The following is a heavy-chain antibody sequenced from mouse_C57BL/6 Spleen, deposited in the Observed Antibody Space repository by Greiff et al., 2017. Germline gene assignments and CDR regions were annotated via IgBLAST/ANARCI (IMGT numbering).Heavy chain of an antibody. J-gene: IGHJ3*01. V-gene: IGHV14-4*01. CDR2: IDPENGDT. CDR3: TTRGDGSFAY. D-gene: IGHD2-3*01. Sequence: EVKVEESGAELVRPGASVKLSCTASGFNIKDDYMHWVKQRPEQGLEWIGWIDPENGDTEYASKFQGKATITADTSSNTAYLQLSSLTSEDTAVYYCTTRGDGSFAYWGQGTLVTVSA. CDR1: GFNIKDDY.